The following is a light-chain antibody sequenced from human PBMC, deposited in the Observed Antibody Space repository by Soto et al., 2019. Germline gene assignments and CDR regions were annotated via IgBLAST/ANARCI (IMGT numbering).Light chain of an antibody. V-gene: IGKV3-20*01. Sequence: EFVLTQSPGKLYLSPGERATLSCRASQSISSSFVAWYLQKPGQAPRLLLYGASRRGTGIPDGFSGSGSGTDFTLTISRLETEDFAVYYCQQYGSSPPLTFGGGTKVELK. CDR2: GAS. CDR3: QQYGSSPPLT. J-gene: IGKJ4*01. CDR1: QSISSSF.